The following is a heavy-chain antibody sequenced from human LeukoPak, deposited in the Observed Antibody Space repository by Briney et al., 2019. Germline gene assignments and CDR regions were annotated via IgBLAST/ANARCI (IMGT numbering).Heavy chain of an antibody. CDR3: ARARGYDYVWGSYRSPDFDY. V-gene: IGHV1-18*01. CDR1: GYTFTSYG. Sequence: ASVKVSCKASGYTFTSYGINWVRQAPGQGLEWMGWISAYNGNTNYAQKLQGRVTMTTDTSTSTAYMELRSLRSDDTAVYYCARARGYDYVWGSYRSPDFDYWGQGTLVTVSS. J-gene: IGHJ4*02. D-gene: IGHD3-16*02. CDR2: ISAYNGNT.